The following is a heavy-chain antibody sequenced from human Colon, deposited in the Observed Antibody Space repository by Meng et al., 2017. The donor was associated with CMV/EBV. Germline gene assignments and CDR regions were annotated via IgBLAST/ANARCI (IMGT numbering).Heavy chain of an antibody. CDR1: GYTFANYF. V-gene: IGHV1-2*02. CDR3: AREGMSTPSAADS. Sequence: ASVKVSCKASGYTFANYFIHWVRQAPGQGLEWMGWIDPRSGDTNFAQNFQGRVSMTRDTSITTAHMELTSLTSDDTALYYCAREGMSTPSAADSGGQGTLVTVSS. CDR2: IDPRSGDT. D-gene: IGHD6-25*01. J-gene: IGHJ4*02.